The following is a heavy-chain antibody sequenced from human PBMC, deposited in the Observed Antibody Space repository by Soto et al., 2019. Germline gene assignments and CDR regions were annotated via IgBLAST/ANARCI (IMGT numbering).Heavy chain of an antibody. D-gene: IGHD3-9*01. Sequence: QITLKESGPTLVKPTQTLTLTCTVSGFSLNTVGVAVGWIRQPPGKALEWLALIYWDNDKGYSPSLQSRLTITRDTSKNQVVLTMTNMDPVDTATYFCVYGHTYARDWFRTWFGPWGQGTLVTVSS. V-gene: IGHV2-5*02. CDR1: GFSLNTVGVA. CDR2: IYWDNDK. J-gene: IGHJ5*02. CDR3: VYGHTYARDWFRTWFGP.